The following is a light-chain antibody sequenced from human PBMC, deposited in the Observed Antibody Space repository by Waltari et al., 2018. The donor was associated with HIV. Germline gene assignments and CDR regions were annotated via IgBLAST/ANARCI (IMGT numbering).Light chain of an antibody. J-gene: IGLJ3*02. CDR1: SSNIGSHS. Sequence: QSVLTQPPSASGAPGQRVTISCSGSSSNIGSHSVNWYQQLPGTAPKLLIYGDKQRPSGLPDRFSGSKSGTSASLAISGLQSEDEADYYCATWDDTLLGVFGGGTKLTVL. CDR3: ATWDDTLLGV. V-gene: IGLV1-44*01. CDR2: GDK.